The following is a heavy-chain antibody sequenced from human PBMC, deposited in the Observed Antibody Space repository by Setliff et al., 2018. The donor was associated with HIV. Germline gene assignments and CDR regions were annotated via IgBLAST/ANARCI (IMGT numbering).Heavy chain of an antibody. J-gene: IGHJ4*02. CDR3: ARVQVSGTYPIDY. Sequence: SETLSLTCTVSGGSISSYYWSWIRQPPGKGLEWIGYINTSGTTNYNPSLKSRVTISVDTSKNQFSLKLASVTAADTAVYYCARVQVSGTYPIDYWGQGTLVTVSS. CDR2: INTSGTT. D-gene: IGHD3-10*01. V-gene: IGHV4-4*09. CDR1: GGSISSYY.